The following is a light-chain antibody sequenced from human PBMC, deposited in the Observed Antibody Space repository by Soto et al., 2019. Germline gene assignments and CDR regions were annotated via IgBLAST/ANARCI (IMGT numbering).Light chain of an antibody. Sequence: EIVLTQSPATLSLSPGERATLSCSASQSVSSYLAWYQQKPGQAPRLLIYDASNRATGIPARFSGSGSGTDFTLTISSLEPDDFAVYYCQQRSNWLLTFGGGTKVEIK. J-gene: IGKJ4*01. CDR2: DAS. CDR3: QQRSNWLLT. V-gene: IGKV3-11*01. CDR1: QSVSSY.